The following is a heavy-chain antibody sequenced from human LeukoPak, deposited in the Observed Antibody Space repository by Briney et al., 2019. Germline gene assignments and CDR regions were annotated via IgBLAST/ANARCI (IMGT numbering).Heavy chain of an antibody. Sequence: SETLSLTCTVSGGSISSYYWSWIRQPPEKGLEWIGEINHSGNTNYNPSLKSRVTISIDTSKNQFSLKLSSVTAADTAVYYCARQAGSSSFAFDVWGHGTLVTVTS. CDR2: INHSGNT. J-gene: IGHJ3*01. CDR3: ARQAGSSSFAFDV. D-gene: IGHD6-6*01. CDR1: GGSISSYY. V-gene: IGHV4-34*01.